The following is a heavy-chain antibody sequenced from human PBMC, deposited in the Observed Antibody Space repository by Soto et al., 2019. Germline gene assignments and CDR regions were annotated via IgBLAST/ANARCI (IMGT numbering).Heavy chain of an antibody. D-gene: IGHD6-19*01. Sequence: EVELVESGGGLVQPGGSLRLSCSASGFSVSSNYMSWVRQAPGKGLECIAVMYRDGNTFYADSVKGRFAISRDNSKNTLSLLMKSLRGEDTAVYYCALQTSGWLEHWGLGTLVAVSS. CDR3: ALQTSGWLEH. J-gene: IGHJ1*01. V-gene: IGHV3-66*04. CDR2: MYRDGNT. CDR1: GFSVSSNY.